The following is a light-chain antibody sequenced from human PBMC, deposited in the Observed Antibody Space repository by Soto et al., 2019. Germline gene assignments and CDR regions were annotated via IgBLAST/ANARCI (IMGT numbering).Light chain of an antibody. CDR2: GAS. V-gene: IGKV3-20*01. J-gene: IGKJ3*01. CDR1: QSVSSSY. Sequence: EVVLAQSPGTLSLSSGERATLSCRASQSVSSSYLAWYQQKPGQAPRLLIYGASSRATGLPDRFNGSGSGTDFTLTISRLAPEDFAVYYCQQYGSSFTFGPGTKVDIK. CDR3: QQYGSSFT.